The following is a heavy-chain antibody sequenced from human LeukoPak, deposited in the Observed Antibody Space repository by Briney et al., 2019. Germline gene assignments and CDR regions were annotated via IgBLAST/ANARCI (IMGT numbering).Heavy chain of an antibody. CDR1: GGSFSGYY. D-gene: IGHD6-19*01. V-gene: IGHV4-34*01. J-gene: IGHJ5*02. CDR2: INHSGST. Sequence: SETLSLTCAVYGGSFSGYYWSWIRQPPGKGLEWIGEINHSGSTNYNPSLKSRVTISVDTSKNQFSLKLSSVTAADTAVYYCARSFANRYSSGRWFDPWGQGTLVTVSS. CDR3: ARSFANRYSSGRWFDP.